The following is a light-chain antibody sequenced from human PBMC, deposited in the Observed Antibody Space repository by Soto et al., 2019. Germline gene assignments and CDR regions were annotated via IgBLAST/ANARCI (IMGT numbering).Light chain of an antibody. CDR3: QQSYSTRWT. CDR1: QSISSY. J-gene: IGKJ1*01. V-gene: IGKV1-39*01. Sequence: DIQMTQSPSSLSASVGDRVTITCRASQSISSYLNWYQQKPGKAPKLLIYAASSLQSGVPSRFSASGSGTDFTLTISSLQPEGFATYYCQQSYSTRWTFGQGTKVEIK. CDR2: AAS.